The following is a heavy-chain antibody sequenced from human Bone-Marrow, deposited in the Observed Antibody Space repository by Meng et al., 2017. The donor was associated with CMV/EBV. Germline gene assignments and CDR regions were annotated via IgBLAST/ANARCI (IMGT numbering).Heavy chain of an antibody. V-gene: IGHV1-69*05. J-gene: IGHJ4*02. D-gene: IGHD4-11*01. Sequence: SVKVSCKASGGTFSSYAISWVRQAPGQGLEWMGGIIPIFGTANYAQKFQGRVTITTDESTSTAYMELSSLRSEDTAVYYCAKDRIKRMTTGFDYWGQGTLVTVSS. CDR1: GGTFSSYA. CDR3: AKDRIKRMTTGFDY. CDR2: IIPIFGTA.